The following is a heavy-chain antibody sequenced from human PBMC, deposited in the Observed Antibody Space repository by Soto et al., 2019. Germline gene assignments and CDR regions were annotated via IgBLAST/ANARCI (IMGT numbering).Heavy chain of an antibody. CDR3: AKDRYYYDSKDAFDI. CDR2: ISYDGSNK. V-gene: IGHV3-30*18. CDR1: GFTFSSYG. D-gene: IGHD3-22*01. Sequence: GGSLRLSCAASGFTFSSYGMHWVRQAPGKGLEWVAVISYDGSNKYYADSVKGRFTISRDNSKNTLYLQMNSLRAEDTAVYYCAKDRYYYDSKDAFDIWGQGTMVTVSS. J-gene: IGHJ3*02.